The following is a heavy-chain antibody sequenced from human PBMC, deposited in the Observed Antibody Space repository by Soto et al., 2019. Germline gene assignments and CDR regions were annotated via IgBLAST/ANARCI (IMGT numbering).Heavy chain of an antibody. CDR2: ISHDGNQK. Sequence: GGSLRLSCAASGFTFSGYGMHWVRQTPDKGLEWVAVISHDGNQKYYADFAKGRFTISRDNARNTLHLQMNSLRPEDTAFFYCVKATLPTAIKFGVDSWGQGTLVTVSS. J-gene: IGHJ5*01. CDR1: GFTFSGYG. D-gene: IGHD2-2*01. CDR3: VKATLPTAIKFGVDS. V-gene: IGHV3-30*18.